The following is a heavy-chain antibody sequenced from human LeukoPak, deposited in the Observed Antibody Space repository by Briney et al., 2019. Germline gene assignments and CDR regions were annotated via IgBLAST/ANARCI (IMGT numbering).Heavy chain of an antibody. CDR1: GFPFSSYS. V-gene: IGHV3-48*01. J-gene: IGHJ3*02. D-gene: IGHD2-15*01. Sequence: PGGSLRLSCAASGFPFSSYSMNWVRQAPGRGLEWVSYITGGSTTIYYADSVKGRFTISRDNAKNSLYLQMNSLKTEDTAVYYCTRGAYCSGGRCPGPFDIWGQGTTVTVSS. CDR3: TRGAYCSGGRCPGPFDI. CDR2: ITGGSTTI.